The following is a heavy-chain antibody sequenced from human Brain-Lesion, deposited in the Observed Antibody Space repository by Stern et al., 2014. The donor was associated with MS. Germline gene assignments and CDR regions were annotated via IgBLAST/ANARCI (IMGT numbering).Heavy chain of an antibody. CDR3: AKDRQYLTYFFDH. V-gene: IGHV3-30*18. Sequence: EQLVESGGGVVQPGRPLRLSCVASGFTFGSCAMHWVRQAPGKGLEGVAGVSYDGSNKYYADSVKGRFTISRDNSQNTLYMQMSSLRPEDTAVYYCAKDRQYLTYFFDHWGQGSLVTVSS. J-gene: IGHJ5*02. CDR1: GFTFGSCA. CDR2: VSYDGSNK. D-gene: IGHD2/OR15-2a*01.